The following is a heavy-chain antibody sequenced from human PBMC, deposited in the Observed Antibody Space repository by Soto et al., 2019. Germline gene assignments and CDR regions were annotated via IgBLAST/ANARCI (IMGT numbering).Heavy chain of an antibody. Sequence: GGSLRLSCAASGFTFSSYWMSWVRQAPGKGLEWVANIKQDGSEKYYVDSVKGRFTISRDNAKNSLYLQMNSLRAEDTAVYYCAGVCMLRVCYFDYWGQGTLVTVSS. V-gene: IGHV3-7*04. CDR1: GFTFSSYW. D-gene: IGHD2-8*01. J-gene: IGHJ4*02. CDR3: AGVCMLRVCYFDY. CDR2: IKQDGSEK.